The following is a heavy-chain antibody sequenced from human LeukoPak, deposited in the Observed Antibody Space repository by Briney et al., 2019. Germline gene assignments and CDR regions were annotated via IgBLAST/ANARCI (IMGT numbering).Heavy chain of an antibody. CDR2: ISYDGSNK. CDR3: ARGVLPGY. CDR1: GFTFSSYG. J-gene: IGHJ4*02. Sequence: GRSLRPSCAASGFTFSSYGMHWVRQAPGKGLEWVAVISYDGSNKYYADSVKGRLTISRDNSKNTLYLQMNSLRAEDTAVYCCARGVLPGYWGQGTLVTVSS. D-gene: IGHD3-16*01. V-gene: IGHV3-30*03.